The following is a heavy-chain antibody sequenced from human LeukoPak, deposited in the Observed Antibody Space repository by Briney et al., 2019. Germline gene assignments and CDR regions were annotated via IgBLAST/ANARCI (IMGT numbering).Heavy chain of an antibody. Sequence: GGSLRLSCAASGFTFSSYGMHWVRQAPGKGLEWVSSISSSSSYIYYADSVKGRFTISRDNAKNSLYLQMNSLRAEDTAVYYCARGTTVTTGDFDYWGRGTLVTVSS. CDR1: GFTFSSYG. J-gene: IGHJ4*02. V-gene: IGHV3-21*01. D-gene: IGHD4-17*01. CDR3: ARGTTVTTGDFDY. CDR2: ISSSSSYI.